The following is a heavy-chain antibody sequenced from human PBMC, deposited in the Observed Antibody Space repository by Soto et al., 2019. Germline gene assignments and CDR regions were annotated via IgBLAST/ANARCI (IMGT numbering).Heavy chain of an antibody. Sequence: GGSLRLSCAASGFTFSSYAMHWVRQAPGKGLEWVAVISYDGSNKYYADSVKGRFTISRDNSKNTLYLQMNSLRAEDTAVYYCARGGSYSSPPFDYWGQGTLVTVSS. CDR3: ARGGSYSSPPFDY. J-gene: IGHJ4*02. CDR2: ISYDGSNK. D-gene: IGHD1-26*01. CDR1: GFTFSSYA. V-gene: IGHV3-30-3*01.